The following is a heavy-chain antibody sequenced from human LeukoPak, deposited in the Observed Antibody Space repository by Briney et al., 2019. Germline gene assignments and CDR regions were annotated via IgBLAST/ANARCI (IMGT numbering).Heavy chain of an antibody. CDR2: IWYDGSNK. V-gene: IGHV3-33*08. CDR3: ARDTSSGWYWFDP. J-gene: IGHJ5*02. D-gene: IGHD6-19*01. CDR1: GFTFRNYP. Sequence: GGSLRLSCAASGFTFRNYPMHWVRQAPGKGLEWVAVIWYDGSNKYYADSVKGRFTISRDNSKNTLYLQMNSLRAEDTAVYYCARDTSSGWYWFDPWGQGTLVTVSS.